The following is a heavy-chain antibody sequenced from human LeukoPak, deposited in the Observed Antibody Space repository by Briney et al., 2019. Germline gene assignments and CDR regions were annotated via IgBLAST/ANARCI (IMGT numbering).Heavy chain of an antibody. Sequence: GGSLRLSCAASGFTFSSYSMNWVRQAPGKGLEWVSSISSSSSYIYYADSVKGRFTISRDNAKNSLYLQMNSLRAEDTAVYYCARHPAMAAHFDYWGQGTLVTVSS. J-gene: IGHJ4*02. D-gene: IGHD5-18*01. V-gene: IGHV3-21*01. CDR3: ARHPAMAAHFDY. CDR1: GFTFSSYS. CDR2: ISSSSSYI.